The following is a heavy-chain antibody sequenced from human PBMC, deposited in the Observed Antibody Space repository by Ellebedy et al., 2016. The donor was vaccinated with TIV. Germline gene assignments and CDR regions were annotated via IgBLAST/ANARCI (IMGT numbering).Heavy chain of an antibody. CDR1: GFIFSDYW. CDR2: IKEDGGEK. J-gene: IGHJ2*01. Sequence: GESLKISXAASGFIFSDYWMHWVRQAPGKGLEWVANIKEDGGEKYYVDSVKGRFTISRDNIKNSLYLQMNSLRAEDTAVYFCAGRHFDLWGRGTLVTVSS. CDR3: AGRHFDL. V-gene: IGHV3-7*01.